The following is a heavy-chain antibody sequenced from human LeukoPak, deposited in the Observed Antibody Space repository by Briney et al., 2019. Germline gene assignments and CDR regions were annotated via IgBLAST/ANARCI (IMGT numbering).Heavy chain of an antibody. D-gene: IGHD6-13*01. CDR1: GFPFSTYA. CDR3: AKDFWTAGRGWFDP. J-gene: IGHJ5*02. CDR2: IGHDANLK. V-gene: IGHV3-30*02. Sequence: PGGSLRLSCEASGFPFSTYAMNWLRQAPGKGLEWVAYIGHDANLKVYMKSVTGRFTISRDNSKNTMFLQMNSLRPEDAATYYCAKDFWTAGRGWFDPWGQGTLVTVFS.